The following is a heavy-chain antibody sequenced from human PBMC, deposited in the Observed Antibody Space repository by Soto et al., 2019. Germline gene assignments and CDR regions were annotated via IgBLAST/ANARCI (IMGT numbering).Heavy chain of an antibody. CDR2: IKSKTDGGTT. V-gene: IGHV3-15*01. CDR1: GFTFSNAW. Sequence: EVQLVESGGGLVKPGGSLRLSCAASGFTFSNAWMSWVRQAPGKGLEWVGRIKSKTDGGTTDYAAPVKGRFTISRDDSKNTLYLQMNSLKTEDTAVYYCTTAPDLEWSTYYFDYWGQGTLVTVSS. J-gene: IGHJ4*02. CDR3: TTAPDLEWSTYYFDY. D-gene: IGHD3-3*01.